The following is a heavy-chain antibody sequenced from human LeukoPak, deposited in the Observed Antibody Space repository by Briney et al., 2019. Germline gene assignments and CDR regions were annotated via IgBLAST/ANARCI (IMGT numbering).Heavy chain of an antibody. CDR1: GFTFSSYG. CDR3: ARAQTNSDGMDV. CDR2: LWYDGNKK. V-gene: IGHV3-33*01. Sequence: SGGSLRLSCVASGFTFSSYGFHWVRQAPGKGLEWVAVLWYDGNKKYYADSVKGRFTVSRDSSKNTLYLQMNSLGGEDTAVYYCARAQTNSDGMDVWGQGTTVTVSS. D-gene: IGHD2-21*01. J-gene: IGHJ6*02.